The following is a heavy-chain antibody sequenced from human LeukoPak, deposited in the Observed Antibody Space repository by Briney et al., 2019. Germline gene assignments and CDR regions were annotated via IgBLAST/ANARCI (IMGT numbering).Heavy chain of an antibody. D-gene: IGHD1-26*01. CDR3: ARPLSGSYYPEFDY. J-gene: IGHJ4*02. CDR1: GYTVTSYD. Sequence: ASVKVSCKASGYTVTSYDINWVRQATGQGLEWMGWLNPNRGNTGYAQKLQGRVTMTRNTSISTAYMELSSLRSEDTAVYYCARPLSGSYYPEFDYWGQGTLVTVSS. CDR2: LNPNRGNT. V-gene: IGHV1-8*01.